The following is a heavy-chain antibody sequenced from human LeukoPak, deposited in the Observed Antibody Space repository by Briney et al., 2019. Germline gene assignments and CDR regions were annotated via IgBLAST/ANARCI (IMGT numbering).Heavy chain of an antibody. D-gene: IGHD3-9*01. V-gene: IGHV1-18*01. CDR2: ISVYNGNT. CDR3: ARDKVGRYYDILTGPNNWFDP. Sequence: ASVKVSCKASGFTFTSYGISWVRQAPGQGLEWMGWISVYNGNTNYAQKLQGRVTMTTDTSTSTAYMELRSLRSDDTAVYYCARDKVGRYYDILTGPNNWFDPWGQGTLVTVSS. CDR1: GFTFTSYG. J-gene: IGHJ5*02.